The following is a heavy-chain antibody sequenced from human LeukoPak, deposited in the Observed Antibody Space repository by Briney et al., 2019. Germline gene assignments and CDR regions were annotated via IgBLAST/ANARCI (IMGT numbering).Heavy chain of an antibody. Sequence: PGGSLRLSCAASGFTFSSYAMSWVRQAPGKGLEWVSAISGSGGSTYYADSVKGRFTISRDNSKDTLYLQMNSLRAEDTAVYYCAKDDVTMIVVAHFDYWGQGTLVTVSS. D-gene: IGHD3-22*01. CDR3: AKDDVTMIVVAHFDY. J-gene: IGHJ4*02. CDR1: GFTFSSYA. CDR2: ISGSGGST. V-gene: IGHV3-23*01.